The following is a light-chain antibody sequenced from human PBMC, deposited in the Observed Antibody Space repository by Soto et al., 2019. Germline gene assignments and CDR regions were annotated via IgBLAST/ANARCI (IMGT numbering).Light chain of an antibody. Sequence: EIVMTQSTATLSVSPGERATLSCRASQSVSSNLAWYQQKPGQAPRLLIYGASTRATGIPARFSGSGSGTEITLTISSLQSEDCAVYYCQQYNNWPFTFGPGTKVDIK. V-gene: IGKV3-15*01. CDR1: QSVSSN. CDR2: GAS. J-gene: IGKJ3*01. CDR3: QQYNNWPFT.